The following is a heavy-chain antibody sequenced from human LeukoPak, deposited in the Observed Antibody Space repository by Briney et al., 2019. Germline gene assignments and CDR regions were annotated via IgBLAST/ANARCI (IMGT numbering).Heavy chain of an antibody. V-gene: IGHV1-69*13. Sequence: ASVKVSCKASGGTFSSHAISWVRQAPGQGLEWMGGIIPIFGTANYAQKFQGRVTITADESTSTAYMELSSLRSEDTAVYYCARGLVLLWFGASETDAFDIWGQGTMVTVSS. CDR3: ARGLVLLWFGASETDAFDI. CDR1: GGTFSSHA. CDR2: IIPIFGTA. J-gene: IGHJ3*02. D-gene: IGHD3-10*01.